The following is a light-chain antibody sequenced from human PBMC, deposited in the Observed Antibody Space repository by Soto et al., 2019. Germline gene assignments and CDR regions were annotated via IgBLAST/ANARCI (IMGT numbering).Light chain of an antibody. CDR2: DVS. CDR3: SSYTSSSTLYV. J-gene: IGLJ1*01. V-gene: IGLV2-14*01. Sequence: QSALTQPASVSGSPGQSITISCTGTSSDVGGYNYVSWYQQHPGKAPKLMIYDVSNRPSGVSNRFSGSKSGNTASLTISGLKAEGEADYYCSSYTSSSTLYVFGTGTKLTVL. CDR1: SSDVGGYNY.